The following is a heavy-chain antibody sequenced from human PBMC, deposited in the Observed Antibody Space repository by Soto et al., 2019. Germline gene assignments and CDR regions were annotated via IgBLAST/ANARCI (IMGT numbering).Heavy chain of an antibody. CDR2: ISYDGSNK. CDR1: GFTFSSYA. J-gene: IGHJ4*02. D-gene: IGHD2-21*02. Sequence: QVQLVESGGGVVQPGRSLRLSCAASGFTFSSYAMHWVRQAPGKGLEWVAVISYDGSNKYYADSVKGRFTISRDNSKNTLYLQMNSLRAEDTAVYYCARDNMDGVVTAIRGAWRYWGQGTLVTVSS. V-gene: IGHV3-30-3*01. CDR3: ARDNMDGVVTAIRGAWRY.